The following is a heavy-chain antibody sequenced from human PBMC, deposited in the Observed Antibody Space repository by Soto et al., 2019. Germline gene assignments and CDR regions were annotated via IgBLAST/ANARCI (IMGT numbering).Heavy chain of an antibody. D-gene: IGHD3-16*01. Sequence: SETLSLTCTLSAGSISSSSYYWGSIRQPRGKGLEWIGSIYYSGSTYYNPSLKSRVTISVDTSKNQFSLKLSSVTAADTAVYYCARRGGVAADIGGYWGQGTLVTVS. CDR3: ARRGGVAADIGGY. V-gene: IGHV4-39*01. J-gene: IGHJ4*02. CDR1: AGSISSSSYY. CDR2: IYYSGST.